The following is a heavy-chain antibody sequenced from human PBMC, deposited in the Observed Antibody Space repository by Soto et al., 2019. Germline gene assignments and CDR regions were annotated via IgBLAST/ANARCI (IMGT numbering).Heavy chain of an antibody. D-gene: IGHD3-22*01. V-gene: IGHV4-59*01. CDR2: IYYSGST. CDR1: GGSISSYY. CDR3: ASTDYYYDISGYAPDAFDI. J-gene: IGHJ3*02. Sequence: SETLSLTCTVSGGSISSYYWSWIRQPPGKGLEWIGYIYYSGSTNYNPSLKSRVTISVDTSKNQFSLKLSSVTAADTAVYYCASTDYYYDISGYAPDAFDIWGRGTMVTVSS.